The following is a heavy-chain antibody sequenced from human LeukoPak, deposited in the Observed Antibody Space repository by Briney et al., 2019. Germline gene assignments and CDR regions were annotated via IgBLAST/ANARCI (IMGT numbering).Heavy chain of an antibody. CDR3: TTGCSSTTCYHWDNWFDP. Sequence: GGSLRLSCAASGFTFSNAWMSWVRQAPGKGLEWVGRTKSKTNGGTTDYGAPAKGRFTISRDDSKNTLFLQMNSLKTEDTAVYYCTTGCSSTTCYHWDNWFDPWGQGTLVTVSS. V-gene: IGHV3-15*01. CDR2: TKSKTNGGTT. J-gene: IGHJ5*02. CDR1: GFTFSNAW. D-gene: IGHD2-2*01.